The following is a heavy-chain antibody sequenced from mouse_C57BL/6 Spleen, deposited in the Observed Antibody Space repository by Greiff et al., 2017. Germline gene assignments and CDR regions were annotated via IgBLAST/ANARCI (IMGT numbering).Heavy chain of an antibody. CDR3: ARWDDYYAMDY. CDR1: GYTFTSYW. Sequence: VQLQQPGAELMKPGASVKMSCKASGYTFTSYWIAWVKQRPGQGLEWIGDIYPGSGSTNYNEKFKSKATLTVDTSSSTAYMQLSSLTSEDSAVYYCARWDDYYAMDYWGQGTSVTVSS. J-gene: IGHJ4*01. CDR2: IYPGSGST. V-gene: IGHV1-55*01. D-gene: IGHD4-1*01.